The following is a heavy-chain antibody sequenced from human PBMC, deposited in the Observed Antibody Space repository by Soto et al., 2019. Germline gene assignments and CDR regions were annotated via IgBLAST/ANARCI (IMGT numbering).Heavy chain of an antibody. CDR2: IYYSGST. D-gene: IGHD2-21*02. Sequence: SETLSLTCTVSGGSISSSSYYWGWIRQPPGKGLEWIGSIYYSGSTYYNPSLKSRVTISVDTSKNQFSLKLSSVTAADTAVYYCARGDSFDYWGQGTLVTVSS. J-gene: IGHJ4*02. V-gene: IGHV4-39*07. CDR1: GGSISSSSYY. CDR3: ARGDSFDY.